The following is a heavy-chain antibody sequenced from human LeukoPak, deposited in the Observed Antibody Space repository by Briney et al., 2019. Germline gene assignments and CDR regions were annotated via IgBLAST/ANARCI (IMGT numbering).Heavy chain of an antibody. V-gene: IGHV3-48*03. D-gene: IGHD3-16*02. CDR1: GFTFSSYE. CDR2: ISSSGSTI. CDR3: ARSNAWGSYRAFNWFDP. Sequence: PGGSLRLSCAACGFTFSSYEMNWVRQAPGKGLEWVSYISSSGSTIYYADSVKGRFTISRDNAKNSLYLQMNSLRAEDTAVYCCARSNAWGSYRAFNWFDPGAREPWSPSPQ. J-gene: IGHJ5*02.